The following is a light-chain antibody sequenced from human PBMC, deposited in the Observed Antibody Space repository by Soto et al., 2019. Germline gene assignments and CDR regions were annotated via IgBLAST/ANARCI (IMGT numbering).Light chain of an antibody. CDR1: ETVRSN. V-gene: IGKV3-20*01. Sequence: VMTQSPDTLSVSPVERATLSCRASETVRSNLAWYQQKPGQAPRLLVYHTSNRATGIPDRFSASGSGTDFTLTISRLEPEDFAVYYCQQYESSPRTFGQGTKVDIK. CDR2: HTS. CDR3: QQYESSPRT. J-gene: IGKJ1*01.